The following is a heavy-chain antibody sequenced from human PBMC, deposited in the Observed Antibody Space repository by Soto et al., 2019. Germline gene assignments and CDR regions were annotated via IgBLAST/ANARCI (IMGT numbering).Heavy chain of an antibody. CDR1: GGTFSSYT. CDR2: IIPILGIA. CDR3: ARDCSSGYDPDY. J-gene: IGHJ4*02. D-gene: IGHD5-12*01. V-gene: IGHV1-69*08. Sequence: QVQLVQSGAEVKKPGSSVKVSCKASGGTFSSYTISWVRQAPGQGLEWMGRIIPILGIANYAQKFQGRVTITADKSTSTAYMELSSLRSEDTAVYYCARDCSSGYDPDYWGQGTLVTVSS.